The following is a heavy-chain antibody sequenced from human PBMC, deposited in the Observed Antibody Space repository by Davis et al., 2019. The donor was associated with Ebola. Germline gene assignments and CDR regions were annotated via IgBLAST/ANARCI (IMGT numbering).Heavy chain of an antibody. V-gene: IGHV1-18*04. Sequence: AASVKVSCKTSGYTFISYGVTWARQAPGQGLEWLGWISPYNGDTDSIQKPQGRITLTTDTSTSTAYMELRSLTSDDTAVYYCARGAIAAYGNPHLGHWGQGTLVTVSS. CDR2: ISPYNGDT. CDR3: ARGAIAAYGNPHLGH. J-gene: IGHJ4*02. D-gene: IGHD6-13*01. CDR1: GYTFISYG.